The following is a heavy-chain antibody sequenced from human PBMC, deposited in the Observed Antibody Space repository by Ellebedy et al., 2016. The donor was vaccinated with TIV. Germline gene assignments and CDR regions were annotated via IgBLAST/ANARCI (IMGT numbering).Heavy chain of an antibody. CDR1: GFTFSNYN. CDR3: ASGPPLR. V-gene: IGHV3-21*01. CDR2: IRSTGSDK. Sequence: PGGSLRLSCVASGFTFSNYNMNWVRQSPGKGLEWVSSIRSTGSDKYYAESVKGRFTISRDNAKNTLYLQMNSLRAEDTAVYYCASGPPLRWGQGTLVTVSS. D-gene: IGHD1-14*01. J-gene: IGHJ4*02.